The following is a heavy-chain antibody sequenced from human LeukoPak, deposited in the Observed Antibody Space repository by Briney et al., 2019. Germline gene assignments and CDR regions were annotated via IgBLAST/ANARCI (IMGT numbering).Heavy chain of an antibody. Sequence: GGSLRLSCTGSGFIFSNFGMNWVRQAPGKGLEWVSYIGTSIIYYADSVKGRFTISRDNAKNSLYLQMNSLRAEDTAVYYCAKDLHDSSSWYGGQNNWFDPWGQGTLVTVSS. CDR3: AKDLHDSSSWYGGQNNWFDP. CDR2: IGTSII. D-gene: IGHD6-13*01. CDR1: GFIFSNFG. V-gene: IGHV3-48*04. J-gene: IGHJ5*02.